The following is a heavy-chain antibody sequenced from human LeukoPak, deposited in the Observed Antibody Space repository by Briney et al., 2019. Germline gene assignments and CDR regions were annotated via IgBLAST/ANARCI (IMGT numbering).Heavy chain of an antibody. CDR2: INPNSDGT. D-gene: IGHD5-18*01. J-gene: IGHJ4*02. Sequence: ASVKVSCKASGYTFTGYYMHWVRQAPGQGLEWMGWINPNSDGTNYAQKFQGRVTMTRDTSISIAYMELSRLRSDDTAVYYCARRSEIQPGNFDYWGQGTLVTVSS. V-gene: IGHV1-2*02. CDR3: ARRSEIQPGNFDY. CDR1: GYTFTGYY.